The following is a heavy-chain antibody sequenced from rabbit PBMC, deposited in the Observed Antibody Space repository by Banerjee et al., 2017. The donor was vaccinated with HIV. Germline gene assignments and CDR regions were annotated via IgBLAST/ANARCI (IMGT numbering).Heavy chain of an antibody. J-gene: IGHJ4*01. CDR1: GFSFSSSYW. CDR2: IYSDNTGTT. Sequence: QSLEESGGDLVQPGASLTLTCTASGFSFSSSYWICWVRQAPGKGLEWIACIYSDNTGTTHYASWAKGRFTISKTSSTTVTLQMTSLTAADTATYLCARVSSTSGDYCGLWGPGTLVTVS. D-gene: IGHD1-1*01. CDR3: ARVSSTSGDYCGL. V-gene: IGHV1S40*01.